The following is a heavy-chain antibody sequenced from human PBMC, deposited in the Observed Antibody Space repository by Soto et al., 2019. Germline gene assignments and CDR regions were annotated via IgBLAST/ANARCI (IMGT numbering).Heavy chain of an antibody. D-gene: IGHD5-12*01. CDR1: GGTFSSYA. CDR2: IIPIFGTA. CDR3: ARDRVEMATNWQFDY. J-gene: IGHJ4*02. Sequence: QVQLVQSGAEVKKPGSSVKVSCKASGGTFSSYAISWVRQAPGQGLEWMGGIIPIFGTANYAQKFQGRVTITADKATSTAYMELSSLRSEDTAVYYCARDRVEMATNWQFDYWGQGTLVTVSS. V-gene: IGHV1-69*06.